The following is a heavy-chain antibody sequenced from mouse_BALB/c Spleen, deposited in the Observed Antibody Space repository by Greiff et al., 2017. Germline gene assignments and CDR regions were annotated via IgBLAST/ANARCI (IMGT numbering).Heavy chain of an antibody. J-gene: IGHJ3*01. D-gene: IGHD2-4*01. CDR3: ARGPIYYDYDEAWFAY. V-gene: IGHV14-3*02. Sequence: EVQGVEPGAELVKPGASVKLSCTASGFNIKDTYMHWVKQRPEQGLEWIGRIDPANGNTKYDPKFQGKATITADTSSNTAYLQLSSLTSEDTAVYYCARGPIYYDYDEAWFAYWGQGTLVTVSA. CDR1: GFNIKDTY. CDR2: IDPANGNT.